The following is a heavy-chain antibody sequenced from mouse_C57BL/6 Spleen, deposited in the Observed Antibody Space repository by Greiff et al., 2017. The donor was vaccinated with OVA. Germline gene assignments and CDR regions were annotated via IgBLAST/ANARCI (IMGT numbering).Heavy chain of an antibody. CDR3: ARHLLAY. J-gene: IGHJ3*01. CDR2: ISSGGSYT. CDR1: GFTFSSYG. V-gene: IGHV5-6*02. Sequence: EVMLVESGGDLVKPGGSLKLSCAASGFTFSSYGMSWVRQTPDKRLEWVATISSGGSYTYYPDSVKGRFTISRDNAKNTLYLQMSSLKSEDTAMYYCARHLLAYWGQGTLVTVSA.